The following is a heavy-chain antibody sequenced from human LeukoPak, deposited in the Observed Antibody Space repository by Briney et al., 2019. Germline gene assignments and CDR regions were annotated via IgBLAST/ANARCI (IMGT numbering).Heavy chain of an antibody. CDR3: AKDTGHGYCRSTSCSRAFDI. J-gene: IGHJ3*02. Sequence: GGPLRLSCATSGFTFNTYARSWGRQAPGRGLEWVSGFSWNSGSIDCADFVKGRFTISRDYAKNSFYLQMNSLRAEDMALYYCAKDTGHGYCRSTSCSRAFDIWGQGTMVTVSS. CDR1: GFTFNTYA. CDR2: FSWNSGSI. V-gene: IGHV3-9*03. D-gene: IGHD2-2*01.